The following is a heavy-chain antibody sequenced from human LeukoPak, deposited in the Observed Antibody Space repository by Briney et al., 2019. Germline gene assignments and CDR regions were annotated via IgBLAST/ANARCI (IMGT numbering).Heavy chain of an antibody. J-gene: IGHJ6*03. Sequence: GGSLRLSCAASGFTFSSYSMNWVRQAPGKGLEWVSSISSSSSYIYYADSVKGRFTISRDNAKNTLYLQMNSLRAEDTAVYYCARVSSGWQYYYYYMDVWGKGTTVTVSS. CDR3: ARVSSGWQYYYYYMDV. D-gene: IGHD6-19*01. CDR1: GFTFSSYS. CDR2: ISSSSSYI. V-gene: IGHV3-21*01.